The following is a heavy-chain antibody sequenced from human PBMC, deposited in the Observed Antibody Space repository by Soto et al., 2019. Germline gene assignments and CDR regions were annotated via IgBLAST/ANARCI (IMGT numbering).Heavy chain of an antibody. Sequence: ASVKVSCKASGYTFTSYGINWVRQAPGQGLEWMGWISAYNGNTNYAQKLQGRVTMTTDTSTSTAYMELRSLRSDDTAVYYCARVRESIVATINYYYYYMDVWGKGTTVTVSS. CDR2: ISAYNGNT. CDR3: ARVRESIVATINYYYYYMDV. CDR1: GYTFTSYG. D-gene: IGHD5-12*01. V-gene: IGHV1-18*01. J-gene: IGHJ6*03.